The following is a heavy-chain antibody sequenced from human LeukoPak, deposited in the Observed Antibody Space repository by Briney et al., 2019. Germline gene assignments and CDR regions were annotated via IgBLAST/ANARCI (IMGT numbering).Heavy chain of an antibody. D-gene: IGHD1-7*01. Sequence: GGSLRLSCAVSGFTFSDFWMSWVRQAPGRGLEWVSAISGSGGSTYYADSVKGRFTISRDNAKNSLYLQMNSLRAEDTAVYYCARTYWNYDNWFDPWGQGTLVTVSS. CDR2: ISGSGGST. CDR1: GFTFSDFW. V-gene: IGHV3-11*04. J-gene: IGHJ5*02. CDR3: ARTYWNYDNWFDP.